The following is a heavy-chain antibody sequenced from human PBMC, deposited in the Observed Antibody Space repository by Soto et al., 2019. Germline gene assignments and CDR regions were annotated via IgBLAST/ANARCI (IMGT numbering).Heavy chain of an antibody. V-gene: IGHV5-51*01. D-gene: IGHD3-10*01. CDR1: GYSFTSYW. Sequence: LKISCKGSGYSFTSYWIGWVRQMPGKGLEWMGIIYPGDSDTRYSPSFQGQVTISADKSISTAYLQWSSLKASDTAMYYCARDAQLLWFGESSWGQGTLVTVSS. CDR3: ARDAQLLWFGESS. CDR2: IYPGDSDT. J-gene: IGHJ5*02.